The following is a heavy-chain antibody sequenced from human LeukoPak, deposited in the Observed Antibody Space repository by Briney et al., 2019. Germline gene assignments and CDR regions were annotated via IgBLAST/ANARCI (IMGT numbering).Heavy chain of an antibody. CDR2: INSDGSST. CDR1: GFTFSSYW. CDR3: ARVGGYYDSSGYYYHAFDI. D-gene: IGHD3-22*01. Sequence: PGGSLRLSCAASGFTFSSYWMHWVRQAPGKGLVWVSRINSDGSSTSYADSVKGRLTISRDNAKNTLYLQMNSLRAEDTAVYYCARVGGYYDSSGYYYHAFDIWGQGTMVTASS. J-gene: IGHJ3*02. V-gene: IGHV3-74*01.